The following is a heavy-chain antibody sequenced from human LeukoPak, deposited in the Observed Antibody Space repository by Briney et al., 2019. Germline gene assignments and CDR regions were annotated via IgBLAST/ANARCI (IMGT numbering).Heavy chain of an antibody. CDR3: ASERGYSYGYRAILDY. CDR2: ISSSSSYI. Sequence: GGSLRLSCAASGFTFSSYSMNWVRQAPGKGLEWVSSISSSSSYIYYADSVKGRFTISRDNAKNSLYLQMNSLRAEDTAVYYCASERGYSYGYRAILDYWGQGTLVTVSS. J-gene: IGHJ4*02. V-gene: IGHV3-21*01. CDR1: GFTFSSYS. D-gene: IGHD5-18*01.